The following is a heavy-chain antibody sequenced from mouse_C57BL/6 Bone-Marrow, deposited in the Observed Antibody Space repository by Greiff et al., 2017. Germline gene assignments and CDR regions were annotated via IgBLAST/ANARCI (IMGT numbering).Heavy chain of an antibody. Sequence: LVESGPELVKPGASVKISCKASGYAFSSSWMNWVKQRPGKGLEWIGRIYPGDGDTNYNGKFKGKATLTADKSSSTAYMQLSSLTSEDSAVYFCARDYDYFAYWGQGTLVTVSA. J-gene: IGHJ3*01. CDR2: IYPGDGDT. CDR3: ARDYDYFAY. CDR1: GYAFSSSW. V-gene: IGHV1-82*01. D-gene: IGHD2-4*01.